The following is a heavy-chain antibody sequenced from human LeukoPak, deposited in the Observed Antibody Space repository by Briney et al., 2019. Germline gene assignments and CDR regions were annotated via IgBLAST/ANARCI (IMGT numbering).Heavy chain of an antibody. CDR2: IYNSGST. J-gene: IGHJ4*02. V-gene: IGHV4-59*01. CDR3: ARKDGDG. CDR1: GVSISSYH. Sequence: SETLSLTCTVSGVSISSYHWTWIRQPPGEGLEWIGHIYNSGSTNYNPSLRGRGTISLDTSKNQVSLKLSSVTAADTAMYYCARKDGDGWGQGTLVTVSS. D-gene: IGHD5-24*01.